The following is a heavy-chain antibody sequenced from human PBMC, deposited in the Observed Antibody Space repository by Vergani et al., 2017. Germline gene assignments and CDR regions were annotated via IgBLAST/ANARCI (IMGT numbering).Heavy chain of an antibody. CDR2: IKNTGDST. J-gene: IGHJ5*02. CDR3: ARARKFRFGVVWENWFDP. Sequence: EVQLLQSEGAVVQPGGSLRLSCVASGFTFSSHAMSWVRQGHGQGLEWVSSIKNTGDSTHYADSVKGRFTISRDNSKNTLYLQMNSLRVEDTAVYYCARARKFRFGVVWENWFDPWGQGTLVTFSS. CDR1: GFTFSSHA. V-gene: IGHV3-23*01. D-gene: IGHD3-3*01.